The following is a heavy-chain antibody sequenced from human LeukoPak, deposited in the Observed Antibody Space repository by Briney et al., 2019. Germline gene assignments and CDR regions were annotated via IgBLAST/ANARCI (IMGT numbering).Heavy chain of an antibody. Sequence: ASVKVSCKASGYTFTSYDINWVRQAPGQGLEWMGWINPNSGVTNYVQKFQGRVTMTRDTPISTAYMELSRLRSDDTAVYYCARDSSYYDSSGYYYYYYYMDVWGKGTTVTISS. CDR2: INPNSGVT. J-gene: IGHJ6*03. V-gene: IGHV1-2*02. D-gene: IGHD3-22*01. CDR3: ARDSSYYDSSGYYYYYYYMDV. CDR1: GYTFTSYD.